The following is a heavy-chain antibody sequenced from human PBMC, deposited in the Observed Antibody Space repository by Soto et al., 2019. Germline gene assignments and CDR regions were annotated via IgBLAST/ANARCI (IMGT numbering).Heavy chain of an antibody. V-gene: IGHV3-21*01. CDR2: ISSSAVYL. J-gene: IGHJ4*02. Sequence: RGSLRLSCAPSGFNFITYSLRWVRQAPGKGLDWVASISSSAVYLDYADSVKGRFTISRDNANKSLYLQMNSLRAEDTATYYCVRDGLDYYDTERLYFDKWGQGTLVTVSS. D-gene: IGHD3-22*01. CDR3: VRDGLDYYDTERLYFDK. CDR1: GFNFITYS.